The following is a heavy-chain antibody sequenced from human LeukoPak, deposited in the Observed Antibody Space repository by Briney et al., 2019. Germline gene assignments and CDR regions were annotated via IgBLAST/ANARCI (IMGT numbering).Heavy chain of an antibody. V-gene: IGHV4-39*07. J-gene: IGHJ4*02. CDR3: ARDWGDY. D-gene: IGHD3-16*01. CDR2: IYYSGST. Sequence: SGGSLRLSCAASGFTFSSYSMNWVRQAPGKGLEWIGSIYYSGSTYYNPSLKSRVTISVDTSKNQLSLKLSSVTAADTAVYYCARDWGDYWGQGTLVTVSS. CDR1: GFTFSSYS.